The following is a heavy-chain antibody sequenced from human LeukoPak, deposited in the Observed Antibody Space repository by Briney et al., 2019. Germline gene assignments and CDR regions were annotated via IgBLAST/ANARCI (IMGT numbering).Heavy chain of an antibody. V-gene: IGHV3-30-3*01. CDR3: ARGSGIYPGY. CDR1: AFTFRSYS. CDR2: ISNDENSK. J-gene: IGHJ4*02. D-gene: IGHD3-10*01. Sequence: GGSLRLSCAASAFTFRSYSMRWVRQAPGKGLEWVAVISNDENSKYYADSVKGRFTISRDNSKDTLYLQMNSLRAEDTAMYYCARGSGIYPGYWGQGTLVTVSS.